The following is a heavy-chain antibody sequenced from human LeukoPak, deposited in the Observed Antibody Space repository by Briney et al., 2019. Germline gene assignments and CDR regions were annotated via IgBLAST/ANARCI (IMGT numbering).Heavy chain of an antibody. Sequence: SVKVSCKTSGGTFSNYTINWVRQAPGQGLEWMGRLIPIFGTTNYGQRFRDRVTITTDESTSTAYMELSSLRSDDTAVYYCGTSGGYWSVFDYWGQGTLVTVSS. CDR3: GTSGGYWSVFDY. J-gene: IGHJ4*02. V-gene: IGHV1-69*05. CDR2: LIPIFGTT. CDR1: GGTFSNYT. D-gene: IGHD3-22*01.